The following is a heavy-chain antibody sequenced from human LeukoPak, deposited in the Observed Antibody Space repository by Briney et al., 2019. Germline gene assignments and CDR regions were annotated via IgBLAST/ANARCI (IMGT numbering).Heavy chain of an antibody. D-gene: IGHD3-10*01. CDR3: AVNYYGSGSYYSPFDY. V-gene: IGHV4-59*06. Sequence: SETLSLTCTVSGGSISSYYWSWIRQPPGKGLEWIGYIYYSGSTYYNPSLKSRVTISVDTSKNQFSLKLSSVTAADTAVYYCAVNYYGSGSYYSPFDYWGQGTLVTVSS. J-gene: IGHJ4*02. CDR2: IYYSGST. CDR1: GGSISSYY.